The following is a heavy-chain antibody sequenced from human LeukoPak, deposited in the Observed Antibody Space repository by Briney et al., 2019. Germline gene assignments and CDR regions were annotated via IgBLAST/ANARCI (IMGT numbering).Heavy chain of an antibody. Sequence: ASVKVSCKASGYTFTGYYMHWVRQAPGQGLEWMGWINPNSGGTNYAQKFQGRVTMTRDTSISTACMELSRLRSDDTAVYYCARALSSWEPSNWFDPWGQGTLVTVSS. D-gene: IGHD1-26*01. J-gene: IGHJ5*02. V-gene: IGHV1-2*02. CDR2: INPNSGGT. CDR3: ARALSSWEPSNWFDP. CDR1: GYTFTGYY.